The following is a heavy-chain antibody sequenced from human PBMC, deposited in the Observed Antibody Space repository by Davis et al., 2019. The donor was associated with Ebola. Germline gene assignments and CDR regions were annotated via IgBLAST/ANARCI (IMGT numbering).Heavy chain of an antibody. CDR1: GFTFSSYA. V-gene: IGHV3-23*01. D-gene: IGHD6-13*01. CDR3: AKAEQQLVRGFDY. J-gene: IGHJ4*02. Sequence: GESLKISCAASGFTFSSYAMSWVRQAPGKGLEWVSAISGSGGSTYYADSVKGRFTISRDNSKNTLYLQMNSLRAEDTAVYYCAKAEQQLVRGFDYWGQGTLVTVSS. CDR2: ISGSGGST.